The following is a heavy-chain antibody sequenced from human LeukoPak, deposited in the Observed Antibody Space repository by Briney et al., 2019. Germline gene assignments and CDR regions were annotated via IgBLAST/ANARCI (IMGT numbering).Heavy chain of an antibody. CDR1: GFTFDDYA. CDR2: ISWNSGSI. D-gene: IGHD3-22*01. CDR3: AKEPLNYYDSSGYFDY. V-gene: IGHV3-9*01. J-gene: IGHJ4*02. Sequence: PGGSLRLSCAASGFTFDDYAMHWVRQAPGKGLEWVSGISWNSGSIGYADSVKGRFTISRDNAKNSLYLQMNSLRAEDTALYYCAKEPLNYYDSSGYFDYWGQGTLVTVSS.